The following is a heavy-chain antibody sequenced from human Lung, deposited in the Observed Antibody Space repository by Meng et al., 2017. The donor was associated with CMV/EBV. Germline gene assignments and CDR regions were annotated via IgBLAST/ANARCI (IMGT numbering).Heavy chain of an antibody. Sequence: GGSXRLXXAASGFTFSNYGMHWVRQAPGKGLEWVTYIVSDGTKKFYADSVKGRFTLSRDNSENTLFLQMNTLRADDTAVYYCATGLMDYWGQGTLVTVSP. CDR1: GFTFSNYG. J-gene: IGHJ4*02. CDR3: ATGLMDY. D-gene: IGHD6-19*01. CDR2: IVSDGTKK. V-gene: IGHV3-30*02.